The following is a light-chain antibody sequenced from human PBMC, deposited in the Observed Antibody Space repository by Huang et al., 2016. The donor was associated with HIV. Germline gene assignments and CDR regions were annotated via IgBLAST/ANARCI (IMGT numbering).Light chain of an antibody. J-gene: IGKJ1*01. V-gene: IGKV3-15*01. CDR3: HQYNNWPGT. Sequence: EIVMTQSPVTLSVSPGERATLSCRASQSVSTKLAWYQQKPGQAPRRLIYGASNRATGVPARFSGSGSGTEFTVTITSLQSEDFAIYYCHQYNNWPGTFGQGTKVEIK. CDR2: GAS. CDR1: QSVSTK.